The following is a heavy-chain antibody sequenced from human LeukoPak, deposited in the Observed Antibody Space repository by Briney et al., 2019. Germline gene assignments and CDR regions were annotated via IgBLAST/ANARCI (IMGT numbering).Heavy chain of an antibody. D-gene: IGHD3-16*02. V-gene: IGHV3-7*01. CDR2: MNHDGSAK. CDR1: GFSIGREW. CDR3: ARVGGRYSPLGY. Sequence: GGSLRLSCVASGFSIGREWVSWFRQAPGKGLEWVAHMNHDGSAKWYVDSVRGRFTISRDNAKNSLFLQMNSLRAEDTAVYYCARVGGRYSPLGYWGQGTLVTVSS. J-gene: IGHJ4*02.